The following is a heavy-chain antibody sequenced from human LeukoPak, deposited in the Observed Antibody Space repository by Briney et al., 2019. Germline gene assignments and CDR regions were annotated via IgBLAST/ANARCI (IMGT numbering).Heavy chain of an antibody. Sequence: ASVKVSCKASGYTFTSYDINWVRQATGQGLEWMGWMNPNSGNTGYAQKFQGRVTITRNTSISTAYMELSSLRSEDTAVYYCARGSRYDFWSGYYTSLDYWGQGTLVTVSS. CDR2: MNPNSGNT. CDR3: ARGSRYDFWSGYYTSLDY. CDR1: GYTFTSYD. D-gene: IGHD3-3*01. J-gene: IGHJ4*02. V-gene: IGHV1-8*03.